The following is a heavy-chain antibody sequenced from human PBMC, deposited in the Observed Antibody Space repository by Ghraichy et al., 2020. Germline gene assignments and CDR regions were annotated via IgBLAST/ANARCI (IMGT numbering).Heavy chain of an antibody. D-gene: IGHD6-6*01. J-gene: IGHJ6*02. Sequence: GGSLRLSCAASGFTFSSSWMHWVRQAPGKGLVWVSYIKSDGSTTSYADSVKGRFTISRDNAKNALYLQVNSLRAEDTAVYYCTRDTSYSSSSWGQGTTVTVSS. V-gene: IGHV3-74*01. CDR3: TRDTSYSSSS. CDR2: IKSDGSTT. CDR1: GFTFSSSW.